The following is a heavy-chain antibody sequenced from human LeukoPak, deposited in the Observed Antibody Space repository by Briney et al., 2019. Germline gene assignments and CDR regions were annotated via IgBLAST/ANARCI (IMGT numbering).Heavy chain of an antibody. J-gene: IGHJ4*02. V-gene: IGHV1-18*01. Sequence: ASVKVSCKASGYTFTSYGISGVRQAPGQGLEWMGWISAYNGNTNYAQKLQGRVTMTTDTSTSTAYMELRSLRSDDTAVYYCARARISSGWYLLYFDYWGQGTLVTVSS. CDR2: ISAYNGNT. CDR3: ARARISSGWYLLYFDY. D-gene: IGHD6-19*01. CDR1: GYTFTSYG.